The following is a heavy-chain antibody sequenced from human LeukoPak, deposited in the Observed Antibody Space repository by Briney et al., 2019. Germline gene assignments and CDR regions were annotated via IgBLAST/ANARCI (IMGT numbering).Heavy chain of an antibody. CDR3: AKSQDGGRLFHFDY. CDR1: GLTFSSYS. D-gene: IGHD1-26*01. V-gene: IGHV3-23*01. J-gene: IGHJ4*02. Sequence: GGSLRLSCAASGLTFSSYSMNWVRQAPGKGLEWVSVISGSGGSTYSADSVKGRFTISRDNSKNTLYLQLNSLRAEDTAVYFCAKSQDGGRLFHFDYWGQGTLVTVSS. CDR2: ISGSGGST.